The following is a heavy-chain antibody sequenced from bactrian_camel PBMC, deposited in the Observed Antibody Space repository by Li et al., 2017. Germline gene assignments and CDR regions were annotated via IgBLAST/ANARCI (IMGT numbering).Heavy chain of an antibody. CDR2: AYTTGDGT. D-gene: IGHD1*01. J-gene: IGHJ4*01. CDR3: AAAFTYDGRRCRPEASAYAY. CDR1: GYTLSNYC. Sequence: DVQLVESGGGLVQPGGSLRLSCAASGYTLSNYCMGWFRRAPGSEREGVAVAYTTGDGTYYTDSVKGRFVLSRDSTENTVYLQMNSLKPEDTGEYSCAAAFTYDGRRCRPEASAYAYWGQGTQVTV. V-gene: IGHV3S40*01.